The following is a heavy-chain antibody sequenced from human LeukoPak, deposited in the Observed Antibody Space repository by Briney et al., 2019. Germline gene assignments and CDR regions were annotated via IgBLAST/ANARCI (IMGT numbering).Heavy chain of an antibody. D-gene: IGHD3-16*02. V-gene: IGHV3-23*01. CDR1: GFTFSSYA. Sequence: GGSLRLSCAASGFTFSSYAMSWVRQAPGKGLEWVSGISGSGGSTYYEDSVKGRFTISRDNSKNTLYLQMNSLRAEDTAVYYCAARLPDYVWGSYRSSLLGWGQGTLVTVSS. CDR3: AARLPDYVWGSYRSSLLG. CDR2: ISGSGGST. J-gene: IGHJ4*02.